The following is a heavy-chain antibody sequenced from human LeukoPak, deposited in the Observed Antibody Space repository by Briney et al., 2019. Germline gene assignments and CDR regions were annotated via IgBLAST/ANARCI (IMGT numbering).Heavy chain of an antibody. CDR1: GFTFSNYE. CDR3: ARDPVAAGFDRWFDP. CDR2: ISSSDNSI. J-gene: IGHJ5*02. D-gene: IGHD2-21*01. Sequence: PGGSLRLSRAASGFTFSNYEMSWVRQAPGKGLEWVSYISSSDNSIYYADSVKGRFTISRDNAKNSLYLQMNSLRAEDTAVYYCARDPVAAGFDRWFDPWGQGTLATVSS. V-gene: IGHV3-48*03.